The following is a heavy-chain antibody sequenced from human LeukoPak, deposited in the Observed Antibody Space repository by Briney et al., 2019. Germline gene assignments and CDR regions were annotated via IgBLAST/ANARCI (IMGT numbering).Heavy chain of an antibody. V-gene: IGHV3-30-3*02. J-gene: IGHJ6*03. D-gene: IGHD2-15*01. CDR3: AKNRGSGSHYYYHMDV. Sequence: GGSLRLSCAASGFNFSTYAMHWVRQAPGKGLEWVAVISYDGNNKYYADSVKGRFTISRDNSKNTLYLQVNSLRAEDTAVYYCAKNRGSGSHYYYHMDVWGKGTTVTVSS. CDR2: ISYDGNNK. CDR1: GFNFSTYA.